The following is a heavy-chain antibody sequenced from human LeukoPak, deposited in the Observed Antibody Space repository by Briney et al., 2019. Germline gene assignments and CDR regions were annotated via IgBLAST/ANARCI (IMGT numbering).Heavy chain of an antibody. D-gene: IGHD4-17*01. Sequence: TGGSLRLSCAASGFIFSNYAIHWVRQAPGKGLEWVAAVSYDGNLQHYADAVKGRSTVSRDNSKNTVFLQINSLRTDDSAVYWCVKVYPTVTTSSVLGSWGQGTLVTVSS. V-gene: IGHV3-30*18. CDR2: VSYDGNLQ. J-gene: IGHJ4*02. CDR1: GFIFSNYA. CDR3: VKVYPTVTTSSVLGS.